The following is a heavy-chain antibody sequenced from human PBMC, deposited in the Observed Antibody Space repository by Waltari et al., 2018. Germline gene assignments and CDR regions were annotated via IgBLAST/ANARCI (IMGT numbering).Heavy chain of an antibody. CDR1: GCTFSSHW. CDR2: IHADGGAT. V-gene: IGHV3-74*01. D-gene: IGHD3-9*01. CDR3: ARGGHFDWLPTDY. Sequence: EVQLVESGGGLVQPGGSLHLSCEASGCTFSSHWMYWVRQAPGKGLVWVSRIHADGGATTYADSVMGRFTISRDNAKNTVFLQMNSLRAEDTAVYYCARGGHFDWLPTDYWGQGTLVTVSS. J-gene: IGHJ4*02.